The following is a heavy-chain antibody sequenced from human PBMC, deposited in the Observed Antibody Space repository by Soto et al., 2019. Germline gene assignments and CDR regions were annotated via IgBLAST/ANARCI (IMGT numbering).Heavy chain of an antibody. D-gene: IGHD3-22*01. CDR1: GGSISSYY. J-gene: IGHJ4*02. Sequence: PSETLSLTCTVSGGSISSYYWSWIRQPPGKGLEWIGYIYYSGSTNYNPSLKSRVTISVDTSKNQFSLKLSSVTAADTDVYYCASNYYDSSGYCHFDYWGQGTLVTVSS. CDR3: ASNYYDSSGYCHFDY. V-gene: IGHV4-59*01. CDR2: IYYSGST.